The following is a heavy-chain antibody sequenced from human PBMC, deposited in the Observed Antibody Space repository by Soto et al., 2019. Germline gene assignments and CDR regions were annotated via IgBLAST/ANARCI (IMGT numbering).Heavy chain of an antibody. CDR2: ISSSSSTI. CDR1: GFTFSSYS. D-gene: IGHD6-13*01. Sequence: GGSLRLSCAASGFTFSSYSMNWVRQAPGKGLEWVSYISSSSSTIYYADSVKGRFTISRDNAKNSLYLQMNSLRDEDTAVYYCARGSAAAGTNDLDYWGQGTLVTVSS. V-gene: IGHV3-48*02. CDR3: ARGSAAAGTNDLDY. J-gene: IGHJ4*02.